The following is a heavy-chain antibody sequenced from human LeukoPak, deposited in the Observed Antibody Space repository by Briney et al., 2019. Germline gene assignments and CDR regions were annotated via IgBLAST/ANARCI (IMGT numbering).Heavy chain of an antibody. CDR1: GYTFTRYD. Sequence: ASVKVSCKASGYTFTRYDINWVRQATGQGLEWMGWMNPNSGNTGYAQKFQGRVTMTRNTSISTAYMELSSLRSEDTAVYYCARVGWGWNYVGYYYYMDVWGKGTTVTVSS. V-gene: IGHV1-8*01. CDR2: MNPNSGNT. J-gene: IGHJ6*03. D-gene: IGHD1-7*01. CDR3: ARVGWGWNYVGYYYYMDV.